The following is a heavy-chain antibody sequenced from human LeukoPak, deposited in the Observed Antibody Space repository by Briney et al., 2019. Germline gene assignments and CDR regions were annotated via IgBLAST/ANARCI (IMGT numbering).Heavy chain of an antibody. Sequence: SETLSLTCTVSGGSTSSSSYYWGWIRQPPGKGLEWIGSIYYSGSTYYNPSLKSRVTISVDTSKNQFSLKLSSVTAADTAVYYCARRGRSRGPFGVWGSYRSEPFDYWGQGTLVTVSS. CDR2: IYYSGST. CDR3: ARRGRSRGPFGVWGSYRSEPFDY. J-gene: IGHJ4*02. D-gene: IGHD3-16*02. V-gene: IGHV4-39*07. CDR1: GGSTSSSSYY.